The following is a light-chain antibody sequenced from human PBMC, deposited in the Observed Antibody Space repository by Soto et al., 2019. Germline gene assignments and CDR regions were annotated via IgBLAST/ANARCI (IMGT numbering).Light chain of an antibody. V-gene: IGLV2-18*01. Sequence: QSALTQPPSVSGSPGQSVTISCTGTSSDVGSYNRVSWYQQPPGTAPKLMIFEVSNRPSGVPDRFSASKSGNTASLTISGLQAEDEADYYCSLYTSSSTLVFGGGTKLTVL. CDR3: SLYTSSSTLV. CDR2: EVS. J-gene: IGLJ2*01. CDR1: SSDVGSYNR.